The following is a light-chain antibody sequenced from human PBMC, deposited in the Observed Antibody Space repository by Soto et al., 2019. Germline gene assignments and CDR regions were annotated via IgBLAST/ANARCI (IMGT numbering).Light chain of an antibody. Sequence: EIVLTQSPGTLSLSPGERATLSCRASQSVSSSYLAWYQQKPGQAPRLLIYGASSRATGISDRFSGSGSGTDFTLTISRLEPEDFAVYYCQQYGSSPETFDQGTKVEIK. V-gene: IGKV3-20*01. J-gene: IGKJ1*01. CDR1: QSVSSSY. CDR3: QQYGSSPET. CDR2: GAS.